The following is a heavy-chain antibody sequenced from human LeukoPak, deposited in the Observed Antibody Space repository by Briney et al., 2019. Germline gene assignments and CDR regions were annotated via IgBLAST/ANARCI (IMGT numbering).Heavy chain of an antibody. D-gene: IGHD3-10*01. Sequence: PGGSLRLSCAASGFSFSIYSMNWIRQAPGKGLEWVSYISSSGSTIYYADSVKGRFTISRDNAKNSLYLQMNSLRAEDTAVYYCARDPDFYGSGSYYKVNWFDPWGKGTLVTVSS. CDR1: GFSFSIYS. CDR2: ISSSGSTI. J-gene: IGHJ5*02. CDR3: ARDPDFYGSGSYYKVNWFDP. V-gene: IGHV3-48*04.